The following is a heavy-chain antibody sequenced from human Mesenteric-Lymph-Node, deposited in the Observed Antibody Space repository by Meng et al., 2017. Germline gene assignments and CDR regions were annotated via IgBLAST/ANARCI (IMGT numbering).Heavy chain of an antibody. CDR1: GFTFSSYW. V-gene: IGHV3-7*01. CDR3: AVNFYGSGYYFDY. J-gene: IGHJ4*02. D-gene: IGHD3-10*01. Sequence: GESLKTFCAASGFTFSSYWMSWVRPAPGKGLEWVANIKQDGSEKYYVDSVKGRFTISSDNSKNTLYLQMNSLRAEDTAVYYCAVNFYGSGYYFDYWGQGTLVTVSS. CDR2: IKQDGSEK.